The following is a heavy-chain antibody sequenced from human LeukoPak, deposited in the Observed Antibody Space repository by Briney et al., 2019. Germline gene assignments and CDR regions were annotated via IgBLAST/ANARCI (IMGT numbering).Heavy chain of an antibody. CDR1: GFTFDDFA. Sequence: SLRLSCAASGFTFDDFAMHWVRQAPGKGLEWVSGISWNSGSIGYADSVKGRFTISRGNAKNSLYLQMNSLRAEVTALYYCAKDIKGVSGWEDAFDIWGQGTMVTVSS. CDR3: AKDIKGVSGWEDAFDI. D-gene: IGHD6-19*01. CDR2: ISWNSGSI. V-gene: IGHV3-9*01. J-gene: IGHJ3*02.